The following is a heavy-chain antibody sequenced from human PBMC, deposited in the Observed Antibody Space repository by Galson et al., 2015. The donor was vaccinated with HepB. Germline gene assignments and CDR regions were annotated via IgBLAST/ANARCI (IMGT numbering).Heavy chain of an antibody. V-gene: IGHV1-2*02. D-gene: IGHD3-16*01. CDR1: GYTLTDYY. Sequence: SVKVSCKASGYTLTDYYIHWVRQAPGQGLEWMGWINPSSGGRNSAQKFQGRVAITRDTSISTIYMELSRLTFDDTAVYYCARDHFMLSRVFYDDPATYSFDYWGQGTLVTVSS. J-gene: IGHJ4*02. CDR2: INPSSGGR. CDR3: ARDHFMLSRVFYDDPATYSFDY.